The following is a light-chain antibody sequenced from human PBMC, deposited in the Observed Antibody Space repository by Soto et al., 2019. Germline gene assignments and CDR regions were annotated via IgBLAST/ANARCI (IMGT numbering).Light chain of an antibody. J-gene: IGLJ2*01. Sequence: QSALTQPASVSGSPGQSITISCTGTSSDVGGYNYVSWYQQHPGKAPILMIYDVSNRPSGVSTRCSGSKSGNTASLTISGLQGEDEADYYCCSYSGSSTCVFGAGTKVTVL. CDR1: SSDVGGYNY. CDR3: CSYSGSSTCV. V-gene: IGLV2-14*01. CDR2: DVS.